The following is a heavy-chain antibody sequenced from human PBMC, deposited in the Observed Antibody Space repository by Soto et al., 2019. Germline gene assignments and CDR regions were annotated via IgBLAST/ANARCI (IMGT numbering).Heavy chain of an antibody. CDR3: ARDLLGVVAATTGLAFDI. V-gene: IGHV1-2*04. Sequence: QVQLVQSGAEVKKPGASVKVSCKASGYTFTGYYMHWVRQAPGQGLEWMGWINPNSGGTNYAQKFQGWVTMTRETSISTAYMELSRLRSDDTAVYYCARDLLGVVAATTGLAFDIWGQGTMVTVSS. J-gene: IGHJ3*02. D-gene: IGHD2-15*01. CDR1: GYTFTGYY. CDR2: INPNSGGT.